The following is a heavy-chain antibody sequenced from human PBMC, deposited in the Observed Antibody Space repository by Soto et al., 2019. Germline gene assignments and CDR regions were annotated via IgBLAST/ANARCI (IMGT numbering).Heavy chain of an antibody. CDR2: IYYSGST. Sequence: ETLSLTCTVSGGSISSYYWSWIRQPPGKGLEWIGYIYYSGSTYYNPSLKSRVTISVDTSKNQFSLKLSSVTAADTAVYYCARGRDERFLEWLLSYFDYWGQGTLVTVSS. CDR1: GGSISSYY. CDR3: ARGRDERFLEWLLSYFDY. D-gene: IGHD3-3*01. J-gene: IGHJ4*02. V-gene: IGHV4-59*08.